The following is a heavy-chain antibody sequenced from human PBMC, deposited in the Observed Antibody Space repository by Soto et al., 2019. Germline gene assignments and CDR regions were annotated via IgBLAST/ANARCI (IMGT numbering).Heavy chain of an antibody. CDR3: ARDPPQYCSGGSCYSFAFDY. CDR2: INPNSGGT. V-gene: IGHV1-2*02. D-gene: IGHD2-15*01. J-gene: IGHJ4*02. CDR1: GYTFTGYY. Sequence: ASVKVSCKASGYTFTGYYMHWVRQAPGQGLEWMGWINPNSGGTNYAQKFQGRVTMTRDTSISTAYMELSRLRSDDTAVYYCARDPPQYCSGGSCYSFAFDYWGQGTLVTVPQ.